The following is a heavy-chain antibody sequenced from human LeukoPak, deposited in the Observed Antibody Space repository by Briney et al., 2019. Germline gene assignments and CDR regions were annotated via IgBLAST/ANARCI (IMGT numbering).Heavy chain of an antibody. D-gene: IGHD6-19*01. CDR3: ERVISQSGWSPG. V-gene: IGHV1-69*04. CDR1: GGGFISYA. Sequence: ASVKVSCKASGGGFISYAISRVWQAPGQGLEWMGRIIPILGIANYAQKFQGRVTITADKSTSTAYIELSSLSCEDTAVLYCERVISQSGWSPGWGQGTLVTVSS. J-gene: IGHJ4*02. CDR2: IIPILGIA.